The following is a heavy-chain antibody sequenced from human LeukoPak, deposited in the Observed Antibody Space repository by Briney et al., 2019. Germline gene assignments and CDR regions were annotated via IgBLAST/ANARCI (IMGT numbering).Heavy chain of an antibody. Sequence: GGSLRLSCAASGFTFSSYGMHWVRQAPGKGLEWVAVISYDGSNKYYADSVKGRFTISRDNSKNTLYLQMNSLRAEDTAVYYCAKVEFPGGSGSYGYWGQGTLVTVSS. CDR3: AKVEFPGGSGSYGY. D-gene: IGHD3-10*01. J-gene: IGHJ4*02. CDR2: ISYDGSNK. CDR1: GFTFSSYG. V-gene: IGHV3-30*18.